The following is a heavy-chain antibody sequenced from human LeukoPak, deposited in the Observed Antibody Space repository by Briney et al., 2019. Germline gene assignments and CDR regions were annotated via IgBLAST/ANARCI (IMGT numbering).Heavy chain of an antibody. D-gene: IGHD3-22*01. CDR2: ISYDGSNK. CDR3: AKGLWYYYDSSGYVDY. CDR1: GFTFSSYG. J-gene: IGHJ4*02. V-gene: IGHV3-30*18. Sequence: GGSLRLSCAASGFTFSSYGMHWVRQAPGKGLEWVAVISYDGSNKHYADSVKGRFTISRDNSKNTLYLQMNSLRAEDTAVYYCAKGLWYYYDSSGYVDYWGQGTLVTVSS.